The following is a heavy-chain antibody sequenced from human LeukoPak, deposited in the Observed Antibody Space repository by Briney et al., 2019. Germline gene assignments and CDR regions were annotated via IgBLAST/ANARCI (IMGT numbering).Heavy chain of an antibody. CDR2: IYHSGST. V-gene: IGHV4-38-2*01. J-gene: IGHJ6*03. D-gene: IGHD3-3*01. Sequence: PSETLSLTCAVSGYSISSGYYWGWIRQPPGKGLEWIGSIYHSGSTYYNPSLKSRVTISVDTSKNQFSLKLSSVTAADTAVYYCARGAYDFWSGCQDYMDVWGKGTTVTVSS. CDR1: GYSISSGYY. CDR3: ARGAYDFWSGCQDYMDV.